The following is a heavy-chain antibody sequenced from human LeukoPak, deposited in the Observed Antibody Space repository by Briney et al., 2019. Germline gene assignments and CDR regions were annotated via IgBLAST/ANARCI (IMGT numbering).Heavy chain of an antibody. J-gene: IGHJ6*04. V-gene: IGHV4-59*01. D-gene: IGHD3-3*01. Sequence: ASETLSLTCSVSGGSISSYYWSWIRQPPGKGLQWIGYIYFTGSTKYNPTLGSRVTISVDTSKNQFSLQLSSVTAADTAIYYCARGNPVKGHDFWSGYSSPGMDVWGKGTTLTVSS. CDR1: GGSISSYY. CDR3: ARGNPVKGHDFWSGYSSPGMDV. CDR2: IYFTGST.